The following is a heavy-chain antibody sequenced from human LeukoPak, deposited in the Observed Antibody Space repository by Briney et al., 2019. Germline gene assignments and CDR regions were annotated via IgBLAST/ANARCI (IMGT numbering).Heavy chain of an antibody. CDR1: GGSISTYH. D-gene: IGHD1-14*01. J-gene: IGHJ4*02. Sequence: SETLSLTCTVSGGSISTYHWSWIRRPPGKGLEWIGYIYYSGSTNYNPSLKSRVTMSVDMSKNQFSLKLSSVTAADTAVYYCAREIVGGFNPGAYWGQGTLVTVSS. CDR2: IYYSGST. V-gene: IGHV4-59*12. CDR3: AREIVGGFNPGAY.